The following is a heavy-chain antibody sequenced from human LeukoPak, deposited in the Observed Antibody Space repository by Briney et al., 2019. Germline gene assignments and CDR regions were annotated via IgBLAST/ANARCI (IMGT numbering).Heavy chain of an antibody. V-gene: IGHV1-2*02. CDR1: GYTFTGYY. CDR3: ARPFCAGDRYSSACYFVV. J-gene: IGHJ2*01. Sequence: ASVKVSCKASGYTFTGYYLHWVRQAPGQGLEWMGWINPNSGGTNYAEKFQDRVTMTRDTSISTAYMELSRLRSDDTAVYYCARPFCAGDRYSSACYFVVWGRGTLVAVSS. CDR2: INPNSGGT. D-gene: IGHD2-21*02.